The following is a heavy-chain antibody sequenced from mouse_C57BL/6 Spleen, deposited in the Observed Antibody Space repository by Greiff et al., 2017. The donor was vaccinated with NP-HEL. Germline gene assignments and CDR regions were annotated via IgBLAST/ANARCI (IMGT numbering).Heavy chain of an antibody. D-gene: IGHD2-5*01. Sequence: QVQLQQSGAELVKPGASVKISCKASGYAFSSYWMNWVKQRPGKGLEWIGQIYPGDGDTNYNGKFKGKATLTADKSSSTAYMQLSSLTSEDSAVYFCARAYYSNYVWFAYWGQGTLVTVSA. J-gene: IGHJ3*01. CDR3: ARAYYSNYVWFAY. CDR2: IYPGDGDT. V-gene: IGHV1-80*01. CDR1: GYAFSSYW.